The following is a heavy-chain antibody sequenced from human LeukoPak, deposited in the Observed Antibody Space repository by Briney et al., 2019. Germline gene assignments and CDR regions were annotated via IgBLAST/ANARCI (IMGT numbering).Heavy chain of an antibody. CDR2: INAGNGHT. J-gene: IGHJ4*02. CDR3: ARDDCGDTCYPGGY. V-gene: IGHV1-3*01. CDR1: GYTFTKYV. Sequence: GASVKVSRKASGYTFTKYVVHWVRQAPGQRPEWMGWINAGNGHTQYSPNFQGRVTITRDTSAGTAYMELSSLTSEDTALYYCARDDCGDTCYPGGYWGQGTLVTVSS. D-gene: IGHD2-21*01.